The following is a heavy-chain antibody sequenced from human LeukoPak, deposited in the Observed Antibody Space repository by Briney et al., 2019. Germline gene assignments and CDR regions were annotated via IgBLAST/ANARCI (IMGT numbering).Heavy chain of an antibody. V-gene: IGHV1-24*01. CDR2: FDPEDGET. D-gene: IGHD7-27*01. CDR1: GYTLTELS. CDR3: ATGPNWGSTYYYYYGMDV. J-gene: IGHJ6*02. Sequence: ASVKFSCKVSGYTLTELSMHWVRQVPGKGLEWMGGFDPEDGETVYAQKFQGRVTMTEDTSTDTAYMELSSLRSEDTAVYYCATGPNWGSTYYYYYGMDVWGQGTTVTVSS.